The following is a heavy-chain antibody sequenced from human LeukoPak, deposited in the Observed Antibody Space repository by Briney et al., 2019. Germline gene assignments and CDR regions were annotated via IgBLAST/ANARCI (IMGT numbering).Heavy chain of an antibody. CDR1: GGSFSGYY. D-gene: IGHD1-1*01. CDR2: INHSGST. J-gene: IGHJ4*02. V-gene: IGHV4-34*01. Sequence: PSETLSLTCAVYGGSFSGYYWSWIRRPPGKGLEWIGEINHSGSTNYNPSLKSRVTISVDTSKNQFSLKLSSVTAADTAVYYCARYKYYFDYWGQGTLVTVSS. CDR3: ARYKYYFDY.